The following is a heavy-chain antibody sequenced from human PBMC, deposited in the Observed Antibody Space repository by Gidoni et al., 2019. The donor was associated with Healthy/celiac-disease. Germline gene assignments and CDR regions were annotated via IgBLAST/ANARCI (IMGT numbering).Heavy chain of an antibody. J-gene: IGHJ6*02. CDR3: ARDPGYYDFWSGYPSYYYGMDV. CDR2: LWYDGSNK. CDR1: GLTFISSG. D-gene: IGHD3-3*01. Sequence: QVQLVESGGGVVQPGRSLRLSCAASGLTFISSGMTWVRQAPGKVLEWVAVLWYDGSNKYYADSVKGRFTISRDNSKNTLYLQMNSLRAEDTAVYYCARDPGYYDFWSGYPSYYYGMDVWGQGTTVTVSS. V-gene: IGHV3-33*01.